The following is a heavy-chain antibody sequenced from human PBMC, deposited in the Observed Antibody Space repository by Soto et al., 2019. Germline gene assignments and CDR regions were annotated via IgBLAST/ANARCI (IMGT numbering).Heavy chain of an antibody. CDR2: INPNSGGT. V-gene: IGHV1-2*02. D-gene: IGHD6-13*01. Sequence: ASVKVSCKASGYTFTGYYMHWVRQAPGQGLEWMGWINPNSGGTSYAQKFQGRVTMTRDTSISTACMELSRLRSDDTAVYYCAGEHSSSWYSHYYYGMDVWGQGTTVTVSS. CDR3: AGEHSSSWYSHYYYGMDV. CDR1: GYTFTGYY. J-gene: IGHJ6*02.